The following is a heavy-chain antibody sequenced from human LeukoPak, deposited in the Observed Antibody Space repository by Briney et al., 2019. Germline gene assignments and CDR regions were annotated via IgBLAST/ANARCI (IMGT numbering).Heavy chain of an antibody. J-gene: IGHJ2*01. CDR3: ARAFYGDYWYFYL. CDR2: INWNGGST. D-gene: IGHD4-17*01. Sequence: PGGSLRLSCAASGFTFDDYGMTWVRQAPGKGLEWVSGINWNGGSTGYADSVKGRFTISRDNARNSLYLQMNSLRAEDTALYYCARAFYGDYWYFYLWGRGTLLTVSS. CDR1: GFTFDDYG. V-gene: IGHV3-20*04.